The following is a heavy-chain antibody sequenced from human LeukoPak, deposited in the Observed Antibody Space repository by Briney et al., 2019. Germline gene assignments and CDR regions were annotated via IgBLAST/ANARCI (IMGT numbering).Heavy chain of an antibody. D-gene: IGHD3-10*01. V-gene: IGHV3-48*03. CDR3: ARDLGFGELLSDYYYYYGMDV. CDR1: GFTFSSYE. Sequence: GGSLRISCAASGFTFSSYEMNWVRQAPGKGLEWVSYISSSGSTIYYADSVKGRFTISRDNAKNSLYLQMNSLRAEDTAVYYCARDLGFGELLSDYYYYYGMDVWGKGTTVTVSS. CDR2: ISSSGSTI. J-gene: IGHJ6*04.